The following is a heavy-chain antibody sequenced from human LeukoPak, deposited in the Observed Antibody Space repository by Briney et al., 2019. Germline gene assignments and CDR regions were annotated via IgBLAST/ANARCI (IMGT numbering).Heavy chain of an antibody. CDR2: MKSKTDGGAT. Sequence: PGGSLRLSCAASGFSGFSFSNAWMSWVRQAPGKGLEWVGRMKSKTDGGATDYAAPVKGRFTISRDDSKKTLFLHMNSLHTEDTAVYYCATGEYSTYWYSHYYYYMDIWGKGTTVTISS. CDR3: ATGEYSTYWYSHYYYYMDI. CDR1: GFSGFSFSNAW. D-gene: IGHD6-13*01. V-gene: IGHV3-15*01. J-gene: IGHJ6*03.